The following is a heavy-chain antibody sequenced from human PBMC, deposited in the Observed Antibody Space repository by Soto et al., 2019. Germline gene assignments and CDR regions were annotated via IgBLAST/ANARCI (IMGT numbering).Heavy chain of an antibody. CDR1: GFTFSSYA. Sequence: EVQLLESGGGLVQPGGSLRLSCAASGFTFSSYAMSWVRQAPGKGPEWVSAISGSGGSTYYADSVKGRFTISRDNSKNTLYLQMNSLRAEDTAVYYCAKGEVGYYYYGMDVWGQGTTVTVSS. D-gene: IGHD2-15*01. J-gene: IGHJ6*02. CDR2: ISGSGGST. CDR3: AKGEVGYYYYGMDV. V-gene: IGHV3-23*01.